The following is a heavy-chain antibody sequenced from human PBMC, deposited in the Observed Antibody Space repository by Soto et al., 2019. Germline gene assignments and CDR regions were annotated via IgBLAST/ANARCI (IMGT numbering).Heavy chain of an antibody. J-gene: IGHJ3*02. CDR3: VRDLLWFGESSWEDTFDI. Sequence: QVQLVQSGAEVKKPGASVTVSCKASGYTFNNYGLSWVRQAPGQGLEWMGWIGAYNGDTNYAQILRGRVTLITDTSTSTVYMELSSLGEDDTAMYYCVRDLLWFGESSWEDTFDIWGQGTMVTVSS. CDR1: GYTFNNYG. V-gene: IGHV1-18*04. CDR2: IGAYNGDT. D-gene: IGHD3-10*01.